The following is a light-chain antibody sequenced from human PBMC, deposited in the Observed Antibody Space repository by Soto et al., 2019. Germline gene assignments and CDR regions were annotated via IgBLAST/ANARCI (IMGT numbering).Light chain of an antibody. V-gene: IGLV1-47*01. Sequence: QSVLTPPPSASGTPGQRVTISCSGSSSNIGSNYVYWYQQLPGTAPKLLISRNNQRPSGVPDRFSGSKSGTSASLAISGLRSEDEADYYCAAWDDSLSTYVFGTGTKGT. CDR2: RNN. CDR1: SSNIGSNY. CDR3: AAWDDSLSTYV. J-gene: IGLJ1*01.